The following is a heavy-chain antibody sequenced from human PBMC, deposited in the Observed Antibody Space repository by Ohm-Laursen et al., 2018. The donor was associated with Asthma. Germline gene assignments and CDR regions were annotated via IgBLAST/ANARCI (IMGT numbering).Heavy chain of an antibody. J-gene: IGHJ5*02. CDR2: IYYSGST. CDR1: GDSISSGDHY. CDR3: ARDSSPQLGYNWFDP. V-gene: IGHV4-31*03. Sequence: PSDTLSLTCSVSGDSISSGDHYWSWIRQHPGKGLEWIGYIYYSGSTYYNPSLKSRVTISVDTSKNQFSLKLSSVTAADTAVYYCARDSSPQLGYNWFDPWGQGTLVTVSS. D-gene: IGHD1-1*01.